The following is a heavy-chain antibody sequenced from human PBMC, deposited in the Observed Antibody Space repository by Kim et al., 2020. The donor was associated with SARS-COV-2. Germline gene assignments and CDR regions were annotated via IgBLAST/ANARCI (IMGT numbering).Heavy chain of an antibody. CDR3: ARYYHSSGYYS. CDR2: IKPDGSEK. J-gene: IGHJ4*02. Sequence: GGSLRLSCAASRFIFSDYWMHWVRQAPGKGLEWVANIKPDGSEKVYVDSVKGRFTISRDNNKNSLYLQMNSLRAEDTAVYYCARYYHSSGYYSWGQGTLVTGSS. CDR1: RFIFSDYW. V-gene: IGHV3-7*01. D-gene: IGHD3-22*01.